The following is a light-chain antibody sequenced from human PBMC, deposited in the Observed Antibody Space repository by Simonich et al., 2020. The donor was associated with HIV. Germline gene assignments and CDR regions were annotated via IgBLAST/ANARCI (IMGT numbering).Light chain of an antibody. CDR3: QQYYSTPWT. CDR1: QSVLYSSNNKNY. J-gene: IGKJ1*01. V-gene: IGKV4-1*01. CDR2: WAS. Sequence: DLVMTQSPDSLAVSLGERATINCKSSQSVLYSSNNKNYLAWYQQKPGQPPNLLIYWASTRESGVPDRFSASGSGTDFTLTISSLQAEDVAVYYCQQYYSTPWTFGQGTKVEIK.